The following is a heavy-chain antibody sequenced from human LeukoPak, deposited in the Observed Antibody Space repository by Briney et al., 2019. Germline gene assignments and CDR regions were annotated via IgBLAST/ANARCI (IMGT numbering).Heavy chain of an antibody. J-gene: IGHJ3*02. Sequence: GGSLRLSCAASGFTFSSYAMGWVGQAPGKGLEWVSAISGSGGSTYYADSVKGRFTISRDNSKNTLYLQMNSLRAEDTAVYYCAKGGAYYYDSSGYFSIWGQGTMVTVSS. CDR1: GFTFSSYA. CDR3: AKGGAYYYDSSGYFSI. V-gene: IGHV3-23*01. CDR2: ISGSGGST. D-gene: IGHD3-22*01.